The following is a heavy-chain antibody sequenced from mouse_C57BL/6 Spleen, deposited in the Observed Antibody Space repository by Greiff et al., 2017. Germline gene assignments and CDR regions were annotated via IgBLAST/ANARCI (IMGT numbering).Heavy chain of an antibody. D-gene: IGHD1-1*01. J-gene: IGHJ1*03. CDR1: GYTFTSYW. Sequence: VQLQQPGAELVKPGASVKLSCKASGYTFTSYWMHWVRQRPGRGLEWIGRIDPNSGGTKYNEKFKSKATLTVDKPSSTAYMQLSSLTSEDSAVYLCATDSGSSYWYFDVWGTGTTVTVSS. V-gene: IGHV1-72*01. CDR3: ATDSGSSYWYFDV. CDR2: IDPNSGGT.